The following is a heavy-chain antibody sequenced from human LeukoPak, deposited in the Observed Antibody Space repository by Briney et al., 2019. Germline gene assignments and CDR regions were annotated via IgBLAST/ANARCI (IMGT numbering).Heavy chain of an antibody. CDR3: ARENGGSDPYYYYGMDV. CDR2: INPNSGGT. Sequence: ASVKVSCKASGYTSTGYYMHWVRQAPGQGLEWMGWINPNSGGTNYAQKFQGRVTMTRDTSISTAYMELSRLRSDDTAVYYCARENGGSDPYYYYGMDVWGQGTTVTVSS. J-gene: IGHJ6*02. D-gene: IGHD5-12*01. CDR1: GYTSTGYY. V-gene: IGHV1-2*02.